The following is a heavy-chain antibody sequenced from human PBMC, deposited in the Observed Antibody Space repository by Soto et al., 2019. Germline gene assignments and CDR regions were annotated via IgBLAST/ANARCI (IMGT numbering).Heavy chain of an antibody. Sequence: QVQLVDSGGGVVQPGRSLRLSCTTSGFLFNTYAMHWVRQAPGKGLEWVAVMSHDGSSTYYADSVKGRFTISRDNSKNTLYLQMNSLRAEDTAVYYCARPGITGTPYYGMDVWGQGTTVTVSS. J-gene: IGHJ6*02. CDR3: ARPGITGTPYYGMDV. D-gene: IGHD1-20*01. V-gene: IGHV3-30-3*01. CDR2: MSHDGSST. CDR1: GFLFNTYA.